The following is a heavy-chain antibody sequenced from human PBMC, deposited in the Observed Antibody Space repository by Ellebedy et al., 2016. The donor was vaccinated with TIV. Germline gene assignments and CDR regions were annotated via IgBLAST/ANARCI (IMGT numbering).Heavy chain of an antibody. CDR1: GFTFNSYW. V-gene: IGHV3-7*01. D-gene: IGHD4-17*01. CDR3: ARDLYGDFWFDY. Sequence: GESLKISCAASGFTFNSYWMSWVRQAPGKGLEWVANIKQGGSEKYYVDSVKGRFTISRDDAKKSLYLQMNSLRADDTAVYYCARDLYGDFWFDYWGQGILVTVSS. CDR2: IKQGGSEK. J-gene: IGHJ4*02.